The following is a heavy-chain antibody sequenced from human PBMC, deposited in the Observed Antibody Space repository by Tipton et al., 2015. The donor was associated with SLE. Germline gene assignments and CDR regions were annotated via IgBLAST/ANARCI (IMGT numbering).Heavy chain of an antibody. J-gene: IGHJ4*02. V-gene: IGHV4-34*01. CDR1: GGSFSGYY. CDR2: TNHSGST. Sequence: TLSLTCAVYGGSFSGYYWSWIRQPPGKGLEWIGETNHSGSTNYNPSHKSRVTISIDTSKNQFSLKVSSVTAADTAVYYCARGRYCSSTSCSYYFDYWGQGTLVTVSS. CDR3: ARGRYCSSTSCSYYFDY. D-gene: IGHD2-2*01.